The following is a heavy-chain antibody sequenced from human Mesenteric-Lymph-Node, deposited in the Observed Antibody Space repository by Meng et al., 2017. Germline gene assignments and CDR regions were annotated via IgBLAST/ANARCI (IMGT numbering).Heavy chain of an antibody. V-gene: IGHV3-48*03. CDR2: ISSSGNTI. CDR3: ARTYSGESWVKFDP. Sequence: GESLKISCEASGFTFSSYEMNWVRQAPGKGLEWVSYISSSGNTIYYIDSVKGRFTISRDNAKNSLYLQMNSLTAEDTAVYYCARTYSGESWVKFDPWGQGTLVTVSS. J-gene: IGHJ5*02. D-gene: IGHD3-10*01. CDR1: GFTFSSYE.